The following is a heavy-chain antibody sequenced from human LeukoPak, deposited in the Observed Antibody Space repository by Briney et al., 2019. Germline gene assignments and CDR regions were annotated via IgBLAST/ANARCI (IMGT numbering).Heavy chain of an antibody. Sequence: SVKVSCKASGGTFSSYAISWVRQAPGQGLEWMGGIIPIFGTANYAQKFQGRVTITADKSTSTAYMELSSLRSEDTAVYYRASSSSGQHDPWGQGTLVTVSS. D-gene: IGHD6-13*01. CDR1: GGTFSSYA. V-gene: IGHV1-69*06. CDR3: ASSSSGQHDP. CDR2: IIPIFGTA. J-gene: IGHJ5*02.